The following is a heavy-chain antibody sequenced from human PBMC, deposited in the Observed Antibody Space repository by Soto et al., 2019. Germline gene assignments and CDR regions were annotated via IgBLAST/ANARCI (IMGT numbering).Heavy chain of an antibody. CDR2: FYYTGSA. CDR3: ATGTPRGQREDFFGMDG. CDR1: GDSISSYY. Sequence: ASDILSLTSTVSGDSISSYYWTWIRQPPGKGLEWIASFYYTGSADYNPSLKSRITVPVASSRTQFSLRLRAVTAAASAVYYCATGTPRGQREDFFGMDGWGQGATVTVSS. D-gene: IGHD3-3*01. V-gene: IGHV4-59*01. J-gene: IGHJ6*02.